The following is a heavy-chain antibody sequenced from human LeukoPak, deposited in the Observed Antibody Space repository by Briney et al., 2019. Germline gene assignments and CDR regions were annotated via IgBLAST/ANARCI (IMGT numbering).Heavy chain of an antibody. Sequence: SETLSLTCTVSGASVGSAGYYWSWIRQPPGGGLEWIGYIYYISNTNYNPSLKSRVTMSVDPSKNQFSLKLNSVTAADTTVYYCARTQSQSGSYRYYFGYWGQGTLVTVSS. D-gene: IGHD1-26*01. CDR2: IYYISNT. CDR1: GASVGSAGYY. CDR3: ARTQSQSGSYRYYFGY. J-gene: IGHJ4*02. V-gene: IGHV4-61*08.